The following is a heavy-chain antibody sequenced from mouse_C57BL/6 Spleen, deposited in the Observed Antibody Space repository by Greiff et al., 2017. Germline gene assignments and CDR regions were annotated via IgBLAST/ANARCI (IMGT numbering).Heavy chain of an antibody. CDR1: GYTFTSYW. J-gene: IGHJ4*01. V-gene: IGHV1-55*01. CDR3: AREYGNYFMDY. D-gene: IGHD2-10*02. CDR2: IYPGSGST. Sequence: QVQLQQPGAELVKPGASVKMSCKASGYTFTSYWITWVKQRPGQGLEWIGDIYPGSGSTNYNEKFKSKATLTVDTSSSTAYMQLSSLTSEDSSVYYCAREYGNYFMDYWGQGTSVTVSS.